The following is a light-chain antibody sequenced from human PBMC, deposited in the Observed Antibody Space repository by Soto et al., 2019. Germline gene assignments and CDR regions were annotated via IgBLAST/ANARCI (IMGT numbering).Light chain of an antibody. CDR1: QSVSTRS. J-gene: IGKJ1*01. V-gene: IGKV3-20*01. CDR3: QQYDSSPRT. CDR2: GAS. Sequence: EIVLTQSPGTLSLSPGERATLSCRASQSVSTRSLAWYQHKPGQAPRLLISGASSRSADIPDRFSGSGSGTDFTLTINSLEPEDFAVYYCQQYDSSPRTFGQGTKVE.